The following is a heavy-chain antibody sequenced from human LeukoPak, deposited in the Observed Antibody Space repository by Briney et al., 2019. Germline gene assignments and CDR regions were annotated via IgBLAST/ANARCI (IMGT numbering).Heavy chain of an antibody. Sequence: ASVKVSFKASGYSFTSYAMHWVRRAPGQRLEWMGWINAGNGDTKYSQKFQGRVTITRDTSASIAYMEVSSLRSEDTAVYYCARVYCSSTSCHYYFDYWGQGTLVTVSS. CDR2: INAGNGDT. J-gene: IGHJ4*02. V-gene: IGHV1-3*01. D-gene: IGHD2-2*01. CDR1: GYSFTSYA. CDR3: ARVYCSSTSCHYYFDY.